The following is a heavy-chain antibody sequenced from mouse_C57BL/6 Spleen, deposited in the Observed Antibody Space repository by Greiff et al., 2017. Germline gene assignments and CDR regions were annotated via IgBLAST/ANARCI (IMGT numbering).Heavy chain of an antibody. CDR1: GFTFSSYG. J-gene: IGHJ4*01. V-gene: IGHV5-6*02. CDR3: ARFGTTVVATDAMDY. D-gene: IGHD1-1*01. Sequence: EVMLVESGGDLVKPGGSLKLSCAASGFTFSSYGMSWVRQTPDKRLEWVATISSGGSYTYYPDSVKGRFTISRDNAKNTLYLQMSSLKSEDTAMYYCARFGTTVVATDAMDYWGQGTSVTVSS. CDR2: ISSGGSYT.